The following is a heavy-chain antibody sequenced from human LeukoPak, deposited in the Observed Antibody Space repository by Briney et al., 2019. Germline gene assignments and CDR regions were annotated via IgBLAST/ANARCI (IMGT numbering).Heavy chain of an antibody. CDR1: GDAISTYY. V-gene: IGHV4-59*01. CDR3: ARGGGHFDWLLGFDY. J-gene: IGHJ4*02. CDR2: IYYRVTS. D-gene: IGHD3-9*01. Sequence: SQTLSLTCTVSGDAISTYYWSWIRQPPGKGLEWIGYIYYRVTSDYNPCLKSRDTMTRDMSTSTVYMELSSLRSEDTAVYYCARGGGHFDWLLGFDYWGQGTLVTVSS.